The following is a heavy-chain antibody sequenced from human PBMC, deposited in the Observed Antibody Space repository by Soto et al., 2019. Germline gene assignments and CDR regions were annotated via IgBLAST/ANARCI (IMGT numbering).Heavy chain of an antibody. Sequence: EVQLLESGGGLVQPGGSLRLSCAASGFTFSSYAMTWVRQAPGKGLEWVSGICGSGGNTYYADSVKGRFTISRDNSKKALYLQMSGLRGEDTGGYYFAKEEGRCGWGGGEFDSWGQGTLVTVSS. V-gene: IGHV3-23*01. J-gene: IGHJ4*02. CDR2: ICGSGGNT. D-gene: IGHD2-15*01. CDR3: AKEEGRCGWGGGEFDS. CDR1: GFTFSSYA.